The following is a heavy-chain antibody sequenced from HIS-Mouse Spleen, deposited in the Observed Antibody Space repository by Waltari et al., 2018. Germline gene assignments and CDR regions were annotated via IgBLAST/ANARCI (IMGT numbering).Heavy chain of an antibody. J-gene: IGHJ3*02. Sequence: QVQLVQSGAEVKKPGSSVKVSCKASGGTFSSYAISWVRQAPGQGLEGMGRIIPILGRANYEQKFQGRVTITADKSTGTAYMELSSLRSEDTAVYYCARPITMVRGVMDAFDIWGQGTMVTVSS. CDR1: GGTFSSYA. V-gene: IGHV1-69*04. D-gene: IGHD3-10*01. CDR3: ARPITMVRGVMDAFDI. CDR2: IIPILGRA.